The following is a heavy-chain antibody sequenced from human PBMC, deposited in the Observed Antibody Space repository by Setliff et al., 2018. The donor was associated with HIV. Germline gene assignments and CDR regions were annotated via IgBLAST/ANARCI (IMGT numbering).Heavy chain of an antibody. CDR1: GYTFTSYG. Sequence: ASVKVSCKASGYTFTSYGISWVRQAPGQGLEWMGWISAYNGNTNYAQKLQGRVTMTTDTSPSTAYMELRSLRSDDTAVYYCARDSPYGGNSGAFDIWGQGTMVTVSS. J-gene: IGHJ3*02. CDR3: ARDSPYGGNSGAFDI. V-gene: IGHV1-18*01. CDR2: ISAYNGNT. D-gene: IGHD2-21*02.